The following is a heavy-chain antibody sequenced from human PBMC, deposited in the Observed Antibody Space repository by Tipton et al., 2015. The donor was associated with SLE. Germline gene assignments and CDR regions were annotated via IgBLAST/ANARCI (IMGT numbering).Heavy chain of an antibody. D-gene: IGHD1-26*01. V-gene: IGHV4-59*08. Sequence: TLSLTCTVSGGSISSYYWSWIRQPPGKGLGWIGYIYYSGSTNYNPSLKSRVTVSVDTSKNQFSLKLSSVTAADTAVYYCARVPGEWEPNADAFDIWGQGTMVTVSS. CDR3: ARVPGEWEPNADAFDI. J-gene: IGHJ3*02. CDR2: IYYSGST. CDR1: GGSISSYY.